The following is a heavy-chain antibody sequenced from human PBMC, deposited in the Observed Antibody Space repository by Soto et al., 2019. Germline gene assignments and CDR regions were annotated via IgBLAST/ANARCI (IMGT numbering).Heavy chain of an antibody. V-gene: IGHV1-69*04. CDR3: ARDPGSGWSQDY. Sequence: ASVKVSCKASGGTFSSYTISWVRQAPGQGLEWMGRIIPILGIANYAQKFQGRVTITADKSTSTAYMELSSLRSEDTAVYYCARDPGSGWSQDYWGQGTLVTVSS. CDR2: IIPILGIA. CDR1: GGTFSSYT. J-gene: IGHJ4*02. D-gene: IGHD6-19*01.